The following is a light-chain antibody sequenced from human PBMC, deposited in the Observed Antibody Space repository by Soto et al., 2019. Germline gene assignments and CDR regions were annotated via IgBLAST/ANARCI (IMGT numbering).Light chain of an antibody. CDR1: GSSIGTNT. J-gene: IGLJ2*01. Sequence: QSVLTQPPSASGTPGQRVSISCSGSGSSIGTNTVNWYRQLPGTAPKLLIYANNQRPSGVPDRFSGSKSGTSASLAISWLQSEDEAEYYCAAWDGSLNNVLFGGGTQLTVL. CDR3: AAWDGSLNNVL. V-gene: IGLV1-44*01. CDR2: ANN.